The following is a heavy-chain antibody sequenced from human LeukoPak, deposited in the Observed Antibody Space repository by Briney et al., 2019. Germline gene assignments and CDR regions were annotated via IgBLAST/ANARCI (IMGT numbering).Heavy chain of an antibody. J-gene: IGHJ4*02. D-gene: IGHD3-9*01. CDR1: GSTFSGNG. V-gene: IGHV3-33*01. CDR2: IWYDGGKK. Sequence: GSLRLSCAASGSTFSGNGMHWVRQAPGKGLEWVAVIWYDGGKKYHADSVQGRFTISRDNSKNTLYLQMNSLRAEDTAVYYCARALRDWAYYFDYWGQGTLVTVSS. CDR3: ARALRDWAYYFDY.